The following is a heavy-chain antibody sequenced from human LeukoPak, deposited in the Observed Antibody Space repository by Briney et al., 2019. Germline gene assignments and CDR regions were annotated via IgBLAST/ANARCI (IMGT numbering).Heavy chain of an antibody. J-gene: IGHJ4*02. D-gene: IGHD3-22*01. CDR2: ISGSGGST. CDR1: GFTFSSYA. V-gene: IGHV3-23*01. Sequence: GGSLRLSCAASGFTFSSYAMSWVRQAPGKGLEWVSAISGSGGSTYYADSVKGRLTISRDNSKNTLYLQMNSLRAEDTAVYYCAKDKAYYYDSSGYGQFDYWGQGTLVSVSS. CDR3: AKDKAYYYDSSGYGQFDY.